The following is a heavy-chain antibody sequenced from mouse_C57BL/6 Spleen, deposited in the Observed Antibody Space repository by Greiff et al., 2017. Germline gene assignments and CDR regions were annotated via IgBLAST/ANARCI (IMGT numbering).Heavy chain of an antibody. CDR2: IRSKSNNYAT. Sequence: EVQLVESGGGLVQPKGSLKLSCAASGFSFNTYAMNWVRQAPGKGLEWVARIRSKSNNYATYYADSVKDRFNISRDDSESMLYLQMNNLKTEDTAMYYCVRPTVVATDYAMDYWGQGTSVTVSS. CDR3: VRPTVVATDYAMDY. V-gene: IGHV10-1*01. CDR1: GFSFNTYA. J-gene: IGHJ4*01. D-gene: IGHD1-1*01.